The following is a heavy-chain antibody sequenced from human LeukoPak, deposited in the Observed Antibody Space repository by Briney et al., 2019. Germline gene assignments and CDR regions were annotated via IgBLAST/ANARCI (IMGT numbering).Heavy chain of an antibody. J-gene: IGHJ4*02. CDR3: ARDHQHYYDSSGYYYPFDY. V-gene: IGHV1-69*04. CDR1: GGTFSSYA. Sequence: ASVKVSCKASGGTFSSYAISWVRQAPGQGLEWMGMIIPMLGIPNYAQKFQGRVTITADTSTSTAYLELSSLRSEDTAVYYCARDHQHYYDSSGYYYPFDYWGQGTLVTVSS. CDR2: IIPMLGIP. D-gene: IGHD3-22*01.